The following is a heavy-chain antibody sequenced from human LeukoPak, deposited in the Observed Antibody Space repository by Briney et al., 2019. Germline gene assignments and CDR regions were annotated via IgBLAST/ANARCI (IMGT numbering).Heavy chain of an antibody. J-gene: IGHJ3*02. CDR3: ARHTVKRYYYDSSGYPGDAFDI. CDR2: INHSGST. D-gene: IGHD3-22*01. CDR1: GGSFSGYY. V-gene: IGHV4-34*01. Sequence: SETLSLTCAVYGGSFSGYYWSWIRQPPGKGLEWIGEINHSGSTNYNPSLKSRVTISVDTSKNQFSLKLSSVTAADTAVYYCARHTVKRYYYDSSGYPGDAFDIWGQGTMVTVSS.